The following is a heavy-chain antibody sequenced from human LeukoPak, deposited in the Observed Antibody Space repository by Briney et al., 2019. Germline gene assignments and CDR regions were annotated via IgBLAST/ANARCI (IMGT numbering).Heavy chain of an antibody. D-gene: IGHD3-22*01. CDR3: AKGKDSSGSWIDP. Sequence: PGGSLRLSCAASGFTFSSYGMHWVRQAPGKGLEWVAVISYDGSNKYYADSVKGRFTISRDNSKNTLYLQMNSLRAEDTAVYYCAKGKDSSGSWIDPWGQGTLVTVSS. V-gene: IGHV3-30*18. J-gene: IGHJ5*02. CDR2: ISYDGSNK. CDR1: GFTFSSYG.